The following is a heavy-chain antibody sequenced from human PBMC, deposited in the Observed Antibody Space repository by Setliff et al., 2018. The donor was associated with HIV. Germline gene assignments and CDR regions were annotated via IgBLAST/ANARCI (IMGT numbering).Heavy chain of an antibody. V-gene: IGHV4-34*01. CDR1: GGSFNDYY. CDR3: ARGLNYYGSGSYLPLGY. CDR2: IDHSGNI. J-gene: IGHJ4*02. Sequence: SETLSLTCAVYGGSFNDYYGTWIRQPPGKGLEWIGEIDHSGNIKYHASLKSRVTISKDTSKNQISLKLRSVTAADTAVYYCARGLNYYGSGSYLPLGYWGQGTLVTVSS. D-gene: IGHD3-10*01.